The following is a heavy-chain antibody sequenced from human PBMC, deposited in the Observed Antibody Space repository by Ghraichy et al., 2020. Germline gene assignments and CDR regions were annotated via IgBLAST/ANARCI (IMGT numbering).Heavy chain of an antibody. CDR3: AREKGVAVAGTDY. Sequence: GGSLRLSCTASGFTFRSYSMNWVRQAPGKGLEWVSFISSSSSYIYFADSVKGRFTIFRDNAQNSLFLQMNSLRAEDTAVYYCAREKGVAVAGTDYWGQGTLVTVSS. J-gene: IGHJ4*02. CDR2: ISSSSSYI. CDR1: GFTFRSYS. V-gene: IGHV3-21*01. D-gene: IGHD6-19*01.